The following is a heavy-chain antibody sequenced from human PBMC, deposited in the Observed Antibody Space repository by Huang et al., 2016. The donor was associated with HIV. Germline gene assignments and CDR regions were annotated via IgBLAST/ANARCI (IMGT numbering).Heavy chain of an antibody. J-gene: IGHJ2*01. CDR3: ARASWYEPRSWYFGL. CDR1: GGSVSGHY. Sequence: QVQLQQWGAGLLKPSETLSLTCAVYGGSVSGHYWSRIRQPPGKGLEWIAEINDSGYTNYNPSLKSRVTISVHTSRNQFSLKLNSVTAADAAVYYCARASWYEPRSWYFGLWGRGTLVTVSS. CDR2: INDSGYT. D-gene: IGHD6-13*01. V-gene: IGHV4-34*01.